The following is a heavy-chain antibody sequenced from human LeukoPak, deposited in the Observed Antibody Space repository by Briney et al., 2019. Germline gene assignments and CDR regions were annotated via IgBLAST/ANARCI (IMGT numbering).Heavy chain of an antibody. Sequence: GGSLRLSCAASGFTVSSNYMSWVRQAPGKGLEWVANIKQDGSEKYYVDSVKGRFTISRDNAKNSLYLQMNSLRAEDTAVCYCARGGGSYYRNDAFDIWGQGTMVTVSS. CDR2: IKQDGSEK. D-gene: IGHD1-26*01. CDR3: ARGGGSYYRNDAFDI. J-gene: IGHJ3*02. V-gene: IGHV3-7*01. CDR1: GFTVSSNY.